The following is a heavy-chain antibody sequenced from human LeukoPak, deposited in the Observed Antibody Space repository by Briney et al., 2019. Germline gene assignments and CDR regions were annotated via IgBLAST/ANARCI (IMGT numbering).Heavy chain of an antibody. CDR3: ARAGGSGSYYVY. D-gene: IGHD1-26*01. Sequence: SETLSLTCTVSGGSISSHYWSWIRQPPGKGLEWIGYIYYSGSTNYNPSLTSPVSISVDTSKIQFSLKLSSVTAADTAVYSCARAGGSGSYYVYWGQGTLVTVSS. V-gene: IGHV4-59*11. CDR1: GGSISSHY. J-gene: IGHJ4*02. CDR2: IYYSGST.